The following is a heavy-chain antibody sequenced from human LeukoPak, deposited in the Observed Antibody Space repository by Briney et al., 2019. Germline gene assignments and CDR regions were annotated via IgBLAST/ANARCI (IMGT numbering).Heavy chain of an antibody. CDR2: IHYSGST. V-gene: IGHV4-39*01. J-gene: IGHJ4*02. Sequence: SETLSLTCTVSGGSISSSSYYWGWIRQPPGKGLEWIGSIHYSGSTYYNPSLKSRVTISVDTSKNQFSLTLSSVTAADTAVYYCARSYDSSGYFSFDHWGQGTLVTVSS. CDR1: GGSISSSSYY. D-gene: IGHD3-22*01. CDR3: ARSYDSSGYFSFDH.